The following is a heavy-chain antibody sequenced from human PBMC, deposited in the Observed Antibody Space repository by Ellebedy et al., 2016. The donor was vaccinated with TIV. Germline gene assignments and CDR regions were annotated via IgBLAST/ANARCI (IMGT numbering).Heavy chain of an antibody. CDR3: ARNSGRRNSWDTDY. J-gene: IGHJ4*02. V-gene: IGHV3-23*01. Sequence: GESLKISCAASGFTFNNYAMCWVRQAPGKGLEWVSTINGDKTYYADSVRGRLPISRDNSRNTLYLQINSLRAEDTAIYYWARNSGRRNSWDTDYWGQGTQVTVSS. CDR2: INGDKT. CDR1: GFTFNNYA. D-gene: IGHD3-10*01.